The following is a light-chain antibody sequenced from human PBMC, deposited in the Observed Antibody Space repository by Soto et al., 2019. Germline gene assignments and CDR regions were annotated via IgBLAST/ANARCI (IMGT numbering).Light chain of an antibody. Sequence: AIQMTQSPSSLSASVVDRVTITCRASRDIGNDLGWYQQKPGKAPKHLIFAASNLQSGVPSRFSGGGSGTDFTLTIRSLQADDFATYYCLQHFNVSWKFGQGTKV. V-gene: IGKV1-6*01. CDR1: RDIGND. CDR2: AAS. J-gene: IGKJ1*01. CDR3: LQHFNVSWK.